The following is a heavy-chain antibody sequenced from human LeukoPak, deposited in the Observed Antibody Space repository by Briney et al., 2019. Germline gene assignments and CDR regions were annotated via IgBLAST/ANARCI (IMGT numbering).Heavy chain of an antibody. CDR2: IKQDGSEK. V-gene: IGHV3-7*01. Sequence: GGSLRLSCAASGFTFSSYWMTWVRQAPGKGLEWVANIKQDGSEKYYVDSVKGRFTISRDNAKNSLYVQMNSLRAEDTAVYYCAREHGDPYYFDYWGQGTLVTVSS. J-gene: IGHJ4*02. D-gene: IGHD4-17*01. CDR1: GFTFSSYW. CDR3: AREHGDPYYFDY.